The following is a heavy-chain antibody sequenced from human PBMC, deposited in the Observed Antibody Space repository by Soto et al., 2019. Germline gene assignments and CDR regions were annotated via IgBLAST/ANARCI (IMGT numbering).Heavy chain of an antibody. J-gene: IGHJ4*02. D-gene: IGHD2-8*02. Sequence: QVQLQQWGAGLLKPSETLSLTCAVYGGSFSGYYWTWIRQPPGTGLEWIGEINHNGSTNYNPSLKSRVTISADTSKNQFSLKLTSVTAADTAVYYCARDKITGLFDYWGQGTLVTVSS. CDR3: ARDKITGLFDY. CDR1: GGSFSGYY. V-gene: IGHV4-34*01. CDR2: INHNGST.